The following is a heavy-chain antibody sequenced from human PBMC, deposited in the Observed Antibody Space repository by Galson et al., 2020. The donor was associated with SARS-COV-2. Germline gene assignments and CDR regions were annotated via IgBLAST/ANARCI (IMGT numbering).Heavy chain of an antibody. D-gene: IGHD6-13*01. CDR3: ASLRGISSWDGWYFDL. Sequence: SETLSLTCTVSGGSISSSSYYWGWIRQPPGKGLEWIGSIYYSGSTYYNPSLKSRVTISVDTSKNQFSLKLSSVTAADTAVYYCASLRGISSWDGWYFDLWGRGTLVTVSS. V-gene: IGHV4-39*01. J-gene: IGHJ2*01. CDR2: IYYSGST. CDR1: GGSISSSSYY.